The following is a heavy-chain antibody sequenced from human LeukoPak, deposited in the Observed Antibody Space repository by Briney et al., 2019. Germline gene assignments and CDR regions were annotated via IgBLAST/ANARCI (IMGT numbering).Heavy chain of an antibody. CDR3: ARILGYYGSGSPPGLDV. CDR2: INHSGST. J-gene: IGHJ6*04. Sequence: PSETLSLTCAVYGGSFCGYYWSWIRQPPGKGLEWIGEINHSGSTNYNPSLKSRVTISVDTSKNQFSLKLSSVTAADTAVYYCARILGYYGSGSPPGLDVWGKGTTVTVSS. V-gene: IGHV4-34*01. CDR1: GGSFCGYY. D-gene: IGHD3-10*01.